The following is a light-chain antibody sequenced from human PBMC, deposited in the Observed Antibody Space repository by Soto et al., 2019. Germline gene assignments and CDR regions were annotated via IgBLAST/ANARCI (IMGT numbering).Light chain of an antibody. V-gene: IGLV2-23*01. CDR2: VGS. CDR3: CSYAGSNTWV. J-gene: IGLJ3*02. Sequence: QAVVTQPASVSGSPGQSITISCTGTSSDVGSYNLVSWYQQHPGKAPKLMIYVGSKRPSGVSNRFSGSKSGDTASLTISGLQAEDEAGYYCCSYAGSNTWVFGGGTKLTVL. CDR1: SSDVGSYNL.